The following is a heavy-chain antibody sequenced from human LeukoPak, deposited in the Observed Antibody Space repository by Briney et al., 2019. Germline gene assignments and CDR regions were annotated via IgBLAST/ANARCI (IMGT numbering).Heavy chain of an antibody. CDR3: ARDPLQQQLVLTYYYYGMDV. CDR2: IYSGGST. V-gene: IGHV3-66*01. D-gene: IGHD6-13*01. CDR1: GFTVSSNY. J-gene: IGHJ6*02. Sequence: PGGSLRLSCAASGFTVSSNYMSWVRQAPGKGLEWVSVIYSGGSTYYADSVKGRFTISRDNSKNTLYLQMNSLRAEDTAVYYCARDPLQQQLVLTYYYYGMDVWGQGTTVTVSS.